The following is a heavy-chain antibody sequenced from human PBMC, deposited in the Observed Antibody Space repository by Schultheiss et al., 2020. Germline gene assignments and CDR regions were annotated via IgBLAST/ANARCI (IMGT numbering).Heavy chain of an antibody. Sequence: GGSLRLSCAASGFTFSNAWMSWVRQAPGKGLEWVGRIKSKTDGGTTDYAAPVKGRFTISRDDSKNTLYLQMNSLKTEDTAVYYCTTGSEDCSGGSCHWGDYYYYGMDVWGQGTTVTVSS. D-gene: IGHD2-15*01. CDR1: GFTFSNAW. V-gene: IGHV3-15*01. J-gene: IGHJ6*02. CDR2: IKSKTDGGTT. CDR3: TTGSEDCSGGSCHWGDYYYYGMDV.